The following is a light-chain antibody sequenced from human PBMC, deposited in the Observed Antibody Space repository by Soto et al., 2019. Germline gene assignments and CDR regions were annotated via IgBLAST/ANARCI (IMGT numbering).Light chain of an antibody. CDR2: AVS. V-gene: IGKV1-39*01. CDR1: QSISSY. J-gene: IGKJ3*01. CDR3: QQNYITPLA. Sequence: DIEMTQSPSSLSASVGDRVTITCRASQSISSYLYWYQQKPGKAPRLLIYAVSNLQSRVPSRLSGSGSGTDFTLTISSLQPEDFATYYCQQNYITPLAFGPGTKVDIK.